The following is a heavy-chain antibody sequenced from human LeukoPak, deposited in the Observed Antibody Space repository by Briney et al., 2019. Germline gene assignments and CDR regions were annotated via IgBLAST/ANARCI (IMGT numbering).Heavy chain of an antibody. CDR2: ISWNSGSI. CDR1: GFTFDDYA. V-gene: IGHV3-9*01. CDR3: AKDFSISSYYEYEFDP. D-gene: IGHD3-16*01. Sequence: GGSLRLSCAASGFTFDDYAMHWVRQAPGKGLEWVSGISWNSGSIGYADSVKGRFTISRDNAKNSLYLQMNSLRAEDTALYYCAKDFSISSYYEYEFDPWGQGTLVTVSS. J-gene: IGHJ5*02.